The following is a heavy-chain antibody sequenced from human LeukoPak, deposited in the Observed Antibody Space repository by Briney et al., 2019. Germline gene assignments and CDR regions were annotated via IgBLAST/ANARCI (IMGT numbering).Heavy chain of an antibody. V-gene: IGHV3-74*01. Sequence: GGSLRLSCAVSGLTSSSYWMHWVRQAPGKGLVWVSRINREGSSTSYADSVKGRFTISRDNAKNTLYLQMNSLRAEDTAVYYCASRDQSCSGDTCYPIDYWGQGTLVTVSS. CDR1: GLTSSSYW. D-gene: IGHD2-15*01. J-gene: IGHJ4*02. CDR3: ASRDQSCSGDTCYPIDY. CDR2: INREGSST.